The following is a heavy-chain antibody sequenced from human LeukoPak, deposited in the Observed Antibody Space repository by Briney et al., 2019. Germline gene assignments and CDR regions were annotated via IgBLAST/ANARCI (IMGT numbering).Heavy chain of an antibody. CDR2: VSNSGST. J-gene: IGHJ5*02. V-gene: IGHV4-59*08. CDR1: GGSIRNYY. D-gene: IGHD1-26*01. Sequence: SETLSLTCSVSGGSIRNYYWTWIRQPPGKGLEWIGHVSNSGSTKYNPSLKSRVTISIDTSKKHFSLKLSSVTAADTAVYYCASVNSGSQFGWFDPWGQGTLVTVSS. CDR3: ASVNSGSQFGWFDP.